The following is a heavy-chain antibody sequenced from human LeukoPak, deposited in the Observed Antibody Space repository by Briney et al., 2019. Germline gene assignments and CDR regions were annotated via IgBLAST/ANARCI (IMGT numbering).Heavy chain of an antibody. J-gene: IGHJ4*02. D-gene: IGHD1-26*01. V-gene: IGHV3-74*01. CDR1: GFTFSSYW. CDR3: ARHPGGSYPYYFDY. CDR2: INSDGSTI. Sequence: PGGSLRLSCAASGFTFSSYWMYWVRQAPGKGLVWVSRINSDGSTITYADSVKGRFTISRDNAKNTLYLQMNSLRAEDTAVYYCARHPGGSYPYYFDYWGQGTLVTVSS.